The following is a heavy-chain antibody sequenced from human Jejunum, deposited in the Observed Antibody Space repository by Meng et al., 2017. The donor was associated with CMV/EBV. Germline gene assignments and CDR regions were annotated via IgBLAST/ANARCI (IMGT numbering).Heavy chain of an antibody. D-gene: IGHD3-10*01. CDR3: AGAKNYYGSGSSRLFDP. J-gene: IGHJ5*02. CDR2: IYYTGGT. CDR1: SIRGSRDY. V-gene: IGHV4-39*01. Sequence: SIRGSRDYWGWSRQSPKKGLEWLGSIYYTGGTYDNPSLRSRVTVSIDTSKNQFFLHLSSVTAADTAVYYCAGAKNYYGSGSSRLFDPWGQGLLVTVSS.